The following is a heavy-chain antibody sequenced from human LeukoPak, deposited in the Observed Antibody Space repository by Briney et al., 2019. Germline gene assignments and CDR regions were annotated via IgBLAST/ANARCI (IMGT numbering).Heavy chain of an antibody. CDR2: TYTGGNS. D-gene: IGHD3-22*01. V-gene: IGHV3-53*01. CDR3: ARGGRGSAAVVAPRSFDI. J-gene: IGHJ3*02. CDR1: GFTVSSIH. Sequence: GRSLRLSCAASGFTVSSIHMVWVRQAPGKGLEWVSVTYTGGNSYYADSVKGRFIISRDISKNTLYLQMNSLRAEDSALYYCARGGRGSAAVVAPRSFDIWGQGTMVTVSS.